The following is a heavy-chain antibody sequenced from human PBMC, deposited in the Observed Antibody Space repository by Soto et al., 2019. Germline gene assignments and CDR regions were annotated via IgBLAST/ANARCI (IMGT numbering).Heavy chain of an antibody. CDR2: IRNRPNSYTT. D-gene: IGHD3-10*01. CDR1: GFTFSDHY. J-gene: IGHJ4*02. Sequence: GGSLRLSCAASGFTFSDHYMDWVRQAPGKGLEWVGRIRNRPNSYTTQYTASVKDRFAVLRDDSENLVYLQMNDLKTEDTAVYYCVRDSGRGFYFDYWGQGAQVTVSS. CDR3: VRDSGRGFYFDY. V-gene: IGHV3-72*01.